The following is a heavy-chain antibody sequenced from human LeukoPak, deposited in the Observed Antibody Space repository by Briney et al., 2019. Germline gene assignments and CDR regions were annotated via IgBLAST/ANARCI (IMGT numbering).Heavy chain of an antibody. Sequence: PSETLSLTCTVSGGSISSYYWSWIRQPAGKGLEWIGRIYTSGSTNYNPSLKSRVTMSVDTSKNQFSLKLSSVTAADTAVYYCVRDGDFWSGYDEYYYYGMDVWGQGTTVTVSS. D-gene: IGHD3-3*01. V-gene: IGHV4-4*07. CDR1: GGSISSYY. CDR3: VRDGDFWSGYDEYYYYGMDV. CDR2: IYTSGST. J-gene: IGHJ6*02.